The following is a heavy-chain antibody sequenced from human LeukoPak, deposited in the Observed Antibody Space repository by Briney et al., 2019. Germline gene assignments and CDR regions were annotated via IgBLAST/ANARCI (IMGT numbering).Heavy chain of an antibody. CDR1: GFTVSSNY. D-gene: IGHD4-23*01. CDR3: ARDPHYGGNSGGFY. CDR2: IYSGGST. V-gene: IGHV3-53*05. Sequence: GGSLRLSCAASGFTVSSNYMSWVRQAPGKGLEWVSVIYSGGSTYYADSVKGRFTISRDNSKNTLYLQMNSLRAGDTAVYYCARDPHYGGNSGGFYWGQGTLVTVSS. J-gene: IGHJ4*02.